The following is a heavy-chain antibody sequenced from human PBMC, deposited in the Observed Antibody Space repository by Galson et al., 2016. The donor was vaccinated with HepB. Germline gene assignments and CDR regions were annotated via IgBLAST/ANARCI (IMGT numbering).Heavy chain of an antibody. J-gene: IGHJ4*02. D-gene: IGHD1-26*01. V-gene: IGHV3-30*03. CDR2: ISYDGSYS. CDR1: GFSFSTYA. Sequence: SLRLSCAASGFSFSTYAMHWVRQAPGKGLEWVALISYDGSYSSYADSVKGRFTISRDNSKKTLYLQMDRLTTDDTAVYYCARDPIAGAPDYFDYSGQGTLVTVSS. CDR3: ARDPIAGAPDYFDY.